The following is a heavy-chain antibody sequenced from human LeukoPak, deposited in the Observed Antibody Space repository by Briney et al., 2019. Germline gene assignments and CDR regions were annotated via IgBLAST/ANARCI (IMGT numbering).Heavy chain of an antibody. CDR3: ARTYDSSGQYGMDV. CDR1: GYTLTELS. D-gene: IGHD3-22*01. CDR2: FDPEDGET. Sequence: ASVKVSCKVSGYTLTELSMHWVRQAPGKGLEWMGGFDPEDGETIYAQKFQGRVTMTRDTSTSTVYMELSSLRSEDTAVYYCARTYDSSGQYGMDVWGQGTTVTVSS. V-gene: IGHV1-24*01. J-gene: IGHJ6*02.